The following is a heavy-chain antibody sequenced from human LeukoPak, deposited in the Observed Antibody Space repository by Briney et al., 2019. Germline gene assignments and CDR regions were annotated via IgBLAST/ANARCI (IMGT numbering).Heavy chain of an antibody. CDR1: GFTFSSYW. CDR3: ATGGFEMPITMIVGSDAFDI. D-gene: IGHD3-22*01. CDR2: IKQDRSEK. V-gene: IGHV3-7*01. J-gene: IGHJ3*02. Sequence: GGSLRLSCAASGFTFSSYWMSWVRQAPGKGLEWVANIKQDRSEKYYVDSVKGRFTISRDNAKNSLYLQMNSLRAEDTAVYYCATGGFEMPITMIVGSDAFDIWGQGTMVTVSS.